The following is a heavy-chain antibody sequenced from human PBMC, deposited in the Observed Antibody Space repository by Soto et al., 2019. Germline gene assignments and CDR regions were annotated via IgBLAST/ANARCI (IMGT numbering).Heavy chain of an antibody. J-gene: IGHJ4*02. Sequence: GGSLRLSCAASGFTFSSYAMSWVRQAPGKGLEWVSSISGRGGNTYYADSVKGRFTISRANSKNTLYLQMNSLRVEDTAVYYCAKERTVTTADFDYWGQGTLVTVSS. D-gene: IGHD4-4*01. V-gene: IGHV3-23*01. CDR3: AKERTVTTADFDY. CDR1: GFTFSSYA. CDR2: ISGRGGNT.